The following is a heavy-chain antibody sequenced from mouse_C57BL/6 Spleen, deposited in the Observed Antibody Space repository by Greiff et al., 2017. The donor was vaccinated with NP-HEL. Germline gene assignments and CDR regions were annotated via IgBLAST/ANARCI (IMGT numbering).Heavy chain of an antibody. CDR1: GYTFTSYW. CDR3: ARGSYGYDEDYYAMDY. Sequence: QVQLQQPGAELVRPGTSVKLSCKASGYTFTSYWMHWVKQRPGQGLEWIGVIDPSDSYTNYNQKVKGKATLTVDTSASTAYMQLSSLTSDDSAVYYCARGSYGYDEDYYAMDYWGQGTSVTVSS. CDR2: IDPSDSYT. V-gene: IGHV1-59*01. J-gene: IGHJ4*01. D-gene: IGHD2-14*01.